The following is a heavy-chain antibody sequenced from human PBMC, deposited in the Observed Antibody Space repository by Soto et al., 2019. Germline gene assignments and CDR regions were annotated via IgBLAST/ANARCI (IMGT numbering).Heavy chain of an antibody. V-gene: IGHV4-30-4*01. Sequence: QVQLQESGPGLVKPSQTLSLTCTVSGGSISRGDSYWSWIRQPPGKGLEWIGYIYSSGNTYYNPSLESRVTISEGTSMTQFSLQLSSVTAADTALYFCARGVVVVTATRSTWYFDLWGRGTLVTVSS. CDR2: IYSSGNT. CDR3: ARGVVVVTATRSTWYFDL. CDR1: GGSISRGDSY. D-gene: IGHD2-21*02. J-gene: IGHJ2*01.